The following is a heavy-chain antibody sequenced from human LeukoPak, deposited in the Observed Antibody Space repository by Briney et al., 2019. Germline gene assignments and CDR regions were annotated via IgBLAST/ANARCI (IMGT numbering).Heavy chain of an antibody. J-gene: IGHJ4*02. Sequence: SVKVSCKASGGTFSSYAISWVRQAPGQGLEWMGRIIPILGIANYAQKFQGRVTITADKSTSTAYMELSSLRSEDTAVYYCATVSYGSGTPGGYWGQGTLVTVSS. CDR3: ATVSYGSGTPGGY. D-gene: IGHD3-10*01. CDR2: IIPILGIA. V-gene: IGHV1-69*04. CDR1: GGTFSSYA.